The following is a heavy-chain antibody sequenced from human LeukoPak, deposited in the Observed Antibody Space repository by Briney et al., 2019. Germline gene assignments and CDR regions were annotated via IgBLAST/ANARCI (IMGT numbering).Heavy chain of an antibody. CDR3: ARYSGSYEVNYYYYYGMDV. CDR2: IKQDGSEK. D-gene: IGHD1-26*01. CDR1: GFTFSSYW. J-gene: IGHJ6*02. V-gene: IGHV3-7*03. Sequence: GGSLRLSCAASGFTFSSYWMSWVRQAPGKGLEWAANIKQDGSEKYYVDSVKGLFTISRDNAKNSLYLQMNSLRAEDTAVYYCARYSGSYEVNYYYYYGMDVWAKGPRSPSP.